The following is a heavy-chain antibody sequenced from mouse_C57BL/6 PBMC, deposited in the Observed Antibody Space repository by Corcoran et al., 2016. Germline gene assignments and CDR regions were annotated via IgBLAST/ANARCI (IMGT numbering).Heavy chain of an antibody. CDR2: IYPGSGNT. D-gene: IGHD2-3*01. CDR3: ERSDYDGYSFAY. CDR1: GYSFTSYY. V-gene: IGHV1-66*01. J-gene: IGHJ3*01. Sequence: QVQLPQSGPELVKPGASVKISCKASGYSFTSYYIHWVKQRPGQGLEWIGWIYPGSGNTKYNEKFKGKATLTADTSSSTAYMQLSSLTSEDSAVYYCERSDYDGYSFAYWGQGSLVTVSA.